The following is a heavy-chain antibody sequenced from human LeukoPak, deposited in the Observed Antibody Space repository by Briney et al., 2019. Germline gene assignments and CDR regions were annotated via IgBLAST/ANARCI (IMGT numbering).Heavy chain of an antibody. J-gene: IGHJ4*02. Sequence: GGSLRLSGSAAGFTFSSHDMHWVRQAPGKGLDWVSSISSSSSYIYYADSVKGRFTISRDNAKNSLYLQMNSLRAEDTAVYYCARDEVGDYAYYFDYWGQGTLVTVSS. CDR3: ARDEVGDYAYYFDY. CDR2: ISSSSSYI. CDR1: GFTFSSHD. V-gene: IGHV3-21*01. D-gene: IGHD4-17*01.